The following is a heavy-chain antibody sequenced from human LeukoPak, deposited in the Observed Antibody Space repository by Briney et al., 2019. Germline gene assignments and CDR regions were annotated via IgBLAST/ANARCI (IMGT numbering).Heavy chain of an antibody. CDR2: IYHSGST. CDR1: GYSIGSGYY. D-gene: IGHD2-15*01. J-gene: IGHJ4*02. Sequence: SETLSLTCTVSGYSIGSGYYWGWIRQPPGKGLEWIGSIYHSGSTYYNPSLKSRVTISVDTSKNQFSLKLRSVTVADTAVYYCARVGYCSGGSCYSEGIEYWGQGTLVTVSS. V-gene: IGHV4-38-2*02. CDR3: ARVGYCSGGSCYSEGIEY.